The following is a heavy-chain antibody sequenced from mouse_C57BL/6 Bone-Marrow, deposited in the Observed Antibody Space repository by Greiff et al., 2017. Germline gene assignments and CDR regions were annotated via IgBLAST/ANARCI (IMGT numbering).Heavy chain of an antibody. CDR1: GYTFTDYE. Sequence: QVQLQQSGAELVRPGASVPLSCKASGYTFTDYEMPCVKQTPVHGLEWIGAIDPETGVTAYNQKFKGKAILTADKSSSTAYMELRRLTSEDSAVYYCTRLIYDGYWYYFDYWGQGTTLTVSS. J-gene: IGHJ2*01. CDR3: TRLIYDGYWYYFDY. D-gene: IGHD2-3*01. CDR2: IDPETGVT. V-gene: IGHV1-15*01.